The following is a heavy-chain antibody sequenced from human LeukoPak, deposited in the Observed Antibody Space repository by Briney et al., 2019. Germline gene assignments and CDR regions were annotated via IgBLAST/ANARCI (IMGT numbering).Heavy chain of an antibody. V-gene: IGHV3-21*01. J-gene: IGHJ4*02. D-gene: IGHD5-24*01. CDR1: GFTFSSYS. Sequence: GGSLRLSCASSGFTFSSYSMNWVRQAPGKGLEWVSSISSSSSYIYYADSVKGRFTISRDNAKNSLYLQMNSLRAEDTAVYYCARDDGYSNFDYWGQGTLVTVSS. CDR3: ARDDGYSNFDY. CDR2: ISSSSSYI.